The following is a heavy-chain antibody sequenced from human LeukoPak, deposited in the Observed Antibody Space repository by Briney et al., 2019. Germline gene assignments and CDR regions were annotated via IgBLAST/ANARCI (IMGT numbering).Heavy chain of an antibody. J-gene: IGHJ2*01. Sequence: SQTLSLTCTVSGGSFSSDYWSWIRQSPGKGLEWIGYISYSGETKYSPSLKSRVTMSGDRSKNTFSLRMTSVTAADTAVYFCANPPPGVTTPDWYFDLWGRGPLVTISS. V-gene: IGHV4-59*03. CDR1: GGSFSSDY. CDR3: ANPPPGVTTPDWYFDL. D-gene: IGHD4-17*01. CDR2: ISYSGET.